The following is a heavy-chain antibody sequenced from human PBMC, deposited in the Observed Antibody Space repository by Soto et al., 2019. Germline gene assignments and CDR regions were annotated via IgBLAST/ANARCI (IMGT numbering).Heavy chain of an antibody. J-gene: IGHJ2*01. CDR1: GGTFSSYA. CDR3: ARDLEVVAATLDNWYFDL. Sequence: QVQLVQSGAEVKKPGSSVKVSCKASGGTFSSYAISWVRQAPGQGLEWMGGIIPIFGTANYAQKFQGRVTITADESTSTAYMELGSLRSEDTAVYYCARDLEVVAATLDNWYFDLWGRGTLVTVSS. V-gene: IGHV1-69*01. D-gene: IGHD2-15*01. CDR2: IIPIFGTA.